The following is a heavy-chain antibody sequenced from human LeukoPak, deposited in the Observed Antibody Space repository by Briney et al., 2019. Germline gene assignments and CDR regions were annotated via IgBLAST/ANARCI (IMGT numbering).Heavy chain of an antibody. CDR3: AKAEGSIAARRPYYFDY. J-gene: IGHJ4*02. CDR2: ISGSGGST. CDR1: GFTFSSYW. Sequence: GGSLRLSCAASGFTFSSYWMSWVRQAPGKGLEWVSAISGSGGSTYYADSVKGRFTISRDNSKNTLYLQMNSLRAEDTAVYYCAKAEGSIAARRPYYFDYWGQGTLVTVSS. V-gene: IGHV3-23*01. D-gene: IGHD6-6*01.